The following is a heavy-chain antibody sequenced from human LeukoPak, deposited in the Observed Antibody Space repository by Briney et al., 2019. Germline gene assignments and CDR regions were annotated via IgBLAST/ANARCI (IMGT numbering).Heavy chain of an antibody. CDR1: GFTFSSYA. J-gene: IGHJ4*02. Sequence: PGGSLRLSCAASGFTFSSYAMHWVRQAPGKGLEWVAVIWYDGSNKYYADSVKGRFTISRDNSKNTLYLQMNSLRAEDTAVYYCARDLLPNSSSWYLGYWGQGTLVTVSS. CDR3: ARDLLPNSSSWYLGY. V-gene: IGHV3-33*08. CDR2: IWYDGSNK. D-gene: IGHD6-13*01.